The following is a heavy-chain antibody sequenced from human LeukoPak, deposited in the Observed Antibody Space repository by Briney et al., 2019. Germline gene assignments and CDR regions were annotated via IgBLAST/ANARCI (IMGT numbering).Heavy chain of an antibody. Sequence: PGGSLRLSCAASGFTFSTYWMSWVRQAPGQGLEWVANIKQDGSEKYYVDSVKGRFTISRDNARNSLYLQMNSLRAEDTAVYYCARGHTYNIYWGQGTLVTVSS. D-gene: IGHD1-1*01. CDR1: GFTFSTYW. V-gene: IGHV3-7*01. CDR2: IKQDGSEK. J-gene: IGHJ4*02. CDR3: ARGHTYNIY.